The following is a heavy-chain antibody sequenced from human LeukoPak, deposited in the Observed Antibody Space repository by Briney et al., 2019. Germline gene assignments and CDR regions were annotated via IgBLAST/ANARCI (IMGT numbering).Heavy chain of an antibody. V-gene: IGHV3-9*01. CDR3: AKDIGYDSSGYYDY. CDR1: GFTFDDYA. D-gene: IGHD3-22*01. CDR2: ISWNSGSI. J-gene: IGHJ4*02. Sequence: GGSLRLSCAASGFTFDDYAMHWVRQAPGKGLEWVSGISWNSGSIGYADSVKGRFTISRDNAKNSLYLQMNSLRAEDTALYYCAKDIGYDSSGYYDYWGQGTLVTVSS.